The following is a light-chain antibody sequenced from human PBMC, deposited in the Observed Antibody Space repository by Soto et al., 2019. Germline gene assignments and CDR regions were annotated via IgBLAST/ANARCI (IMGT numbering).Light chain of an antibody. CDR2: EVS. CDR3: SSYTSSSSYV. CDR1: SSDVGAYNY. V-gene: IGLV2-14*01. Sequence: QSVLTQPASVSGSPGQSITISCTGTSSDVGAYNYVSWYQQHPGKAPKLMIYEVSNRPSGASNRFSGSKSGNTASLTTFGLQAEDEAHYYCSSYTSSSSYVFGTGTKVTVL. J-gene: IGLJ1*01.